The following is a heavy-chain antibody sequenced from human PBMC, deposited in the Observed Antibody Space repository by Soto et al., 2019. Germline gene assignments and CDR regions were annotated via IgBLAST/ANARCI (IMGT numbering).Heavy chain of an antibody. CDR1: GGSISSGGYY. J-gene: IGHJ3*02. CDR3: ARRQLWPEFDAFDI. V-gene: IGHV4-31*03. CDR2: IYYSGST. D-gene: IGHD5-18*01. Sequence: SETLSLTCTVSGGSISSGGYYWSWIRQHTGKGLEWIGYIYYSGSTYYNPSLKSRVTISVDTSKNQFSLKLSSVTAADTAVYYCARRQLWPEFDAFDIWGQGTMVTVSS.